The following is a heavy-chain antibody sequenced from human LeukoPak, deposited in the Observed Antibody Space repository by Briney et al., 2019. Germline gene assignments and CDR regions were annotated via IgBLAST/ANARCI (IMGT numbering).Heavy chain of an antibody. CDR2: SNAGNGNT. J-gene: IGHJ6*02. CDR3: ARGDAVADYGMVV. CDR1: GYTFSTYA. V-gene: IGHV1-3*02. Sequence: ASVKVSCKASGYTFSTYAMHWVRLAPGQRLEWMGWSNAGNGNTQYSQEFQGRLTITRDTAASTAYMELSSLRSDDMAVYYCARGDAVADYGMVVWGQGTTVSVSS. D-gene: IGHD6-19*01.